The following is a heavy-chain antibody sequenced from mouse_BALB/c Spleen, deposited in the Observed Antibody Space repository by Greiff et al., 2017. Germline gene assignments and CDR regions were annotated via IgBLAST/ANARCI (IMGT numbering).Heavy chain of an antibody. J-gene: IGHJ3*01. D-gene: IGHD2-10*02. CDR2: IYPGDGDT. CDR3: ARSYGSGFAY. V-gene: IGHV1-80*01. Sequence: VQLQQSGAELVRPGSSVKISCKASGYAFSSYWMNWVKQRPGQGLEWIGQIYPGDGDTNYNGKFKGKATLTADKSSSTAYMQLSSLTSEDSAVYFCARSYGSGFAYWGQGTLVTVSA. CDR1: GYAFSSYW.